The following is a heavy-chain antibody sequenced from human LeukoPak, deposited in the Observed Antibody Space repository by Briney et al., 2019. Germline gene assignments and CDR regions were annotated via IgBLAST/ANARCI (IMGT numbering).Heavy chain of an antibody. CDR1: GFTVSSNY. Sequence: GGSLRPSCAASGFTVSSNYMSWVRQAPGKGLEWVSVLYASGSAYYADSVKGRFTISRDNAKNTVYLQMNSLRAEDTAVYYCANGAFRLYYIDVWGKGTTVTVSS. CDR2: LYASGSA. CDR3: ANGAFRLYYIDV. D-gene: IGHD2-8*01. V-gene: IGHV3-53*01. J-gene: IGHJ6*03.